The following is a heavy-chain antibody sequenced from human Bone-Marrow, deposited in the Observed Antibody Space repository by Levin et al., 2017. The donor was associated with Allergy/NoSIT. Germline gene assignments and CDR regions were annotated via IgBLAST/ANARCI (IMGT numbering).Heavy chain of an antibody. D-gene: IGHD3-16*01. Sequence: GESLKISCAASGFTFSSHWMHWVRQAPGKGLVWVSRIGDDGGNITYADSVEGRFTISRDNANSTLYLQMHSLRAEDTAVYYCTRNFWGIDFWGQGTLVTVSS. CDR3: TRNFWGIDF. CDR1: GFTFSSHW. CDR2: IGDDGGNI. J-gene: IGHJ4*02. V-gene: IGHV3-74*01.